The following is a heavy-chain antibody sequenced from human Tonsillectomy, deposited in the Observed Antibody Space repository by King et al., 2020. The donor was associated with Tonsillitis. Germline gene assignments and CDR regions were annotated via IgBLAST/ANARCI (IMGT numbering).Heavy chain of an antibody. D-gene: IGHD2/OR15-2a*01. CDR2: IKSKGDGGAT. CDR3: TTGAKYRGIDV. J-gene: IGHJ6*02. V-gene: IGHV3-15*01. Sequence: VQLVESGGDLVKPGGSLRLSCAASGFTFTNAWMSWVRQAPGKGLEWVGRIKSKGDGGATEYDAPVKGRFTISRDDSRNMVFLQMNSLRTEDTAVYYCTTGAKYRGIDVWGQGTTVTVSS. CDR1: GFTFTNAW.